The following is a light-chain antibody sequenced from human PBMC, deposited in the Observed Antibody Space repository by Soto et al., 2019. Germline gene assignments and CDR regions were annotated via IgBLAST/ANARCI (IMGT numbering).Light chain of an antibody. J-gene: IGLJ2*01. CDR3: QTWATGIQV. CDR2: LKSDGSH. Sequence: QSVLTQSPSASASLGASVKLTCTLSSGHNTYSIAWHQQQPEKGPRFLMKLKSDGSHSRGDGIPDRFSGSSSGAERYLTISSLQSEDEADYYCQTWATGIQVFGGGTKLT. V-gene: IGLV4-69*01. CDR1: SGHNTYS.